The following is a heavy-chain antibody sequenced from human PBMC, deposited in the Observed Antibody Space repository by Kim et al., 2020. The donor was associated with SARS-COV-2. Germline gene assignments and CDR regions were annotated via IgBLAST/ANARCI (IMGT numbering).Heavy chain of an antibody. V-gene: IGHV4-39*01. D-gene: IGHD3-16*01. Sequence: NPTLKSRVTISVDTSKNQCSLILSSVTAADTAVYYCARLFGGTRKYYFEYWGQGTLVTVSS. CDR3: ARLFGGTRKYYFEY. J-gene: IGHJ4*02.